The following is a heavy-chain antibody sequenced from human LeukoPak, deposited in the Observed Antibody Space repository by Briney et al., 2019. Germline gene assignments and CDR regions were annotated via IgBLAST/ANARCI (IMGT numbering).Heavy chain of an antibody. CDR2: ISWNSGSI. V-gene: IGHV3-9*01. J-gene: IGHJ5*02. D-gene: IGHD6-19*01. CDR1: GFNFDDYA. CDR3: ARGADTGYSSDS. Sequence: GGSLRLSCEGSGFNFDDYAMHWVRQSSGKGLEWVSSISWNSGSIGYADSVKGRFTISRDNAKNTLYLQMNSLRAEDTAVYYCARGADTGYSSDSWGQGTLVTVSS.